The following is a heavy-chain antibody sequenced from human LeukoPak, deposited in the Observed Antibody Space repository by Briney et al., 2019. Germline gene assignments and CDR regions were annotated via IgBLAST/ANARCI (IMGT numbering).Heavy chain of an antibody. CDR3: PGLKFCDSIRYSPGQYMVV. D-gene: IGHD3-22*01. CDR1: GGPISGYT. Sequence: PSETLSLTCLVSGGPISGYTWNWIRQSPGKGLEYIASIHDSGGPNYSHSLSSRVTISVDTSKSQLSLKLRSMTEADTAVYYCPGLKFCDSIRYSPGQYMVVWGEGTTVTVSS. J-gene: IGHJ6*01. CDR2: IHDSGGP. V-gene: IGHV4-59*03.